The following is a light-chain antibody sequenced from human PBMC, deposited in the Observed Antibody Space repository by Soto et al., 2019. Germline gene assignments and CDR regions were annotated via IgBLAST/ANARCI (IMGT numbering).Light chain of an antibody. CDR2: RND. J-gene: IGLJ1*01. CDR1: SSNIGRNY. Sequence: QSVLTQPPSASGTPGQRVTISCSGSSSNIGRNYVYWYQQLPGTAPKLLIYRNDQRPSGVPDRLSGSKSGTSASLAISGLRSEDEADYYCAAWDDSLSGLYVFGTGTQLPVL. V-gene: IGLV1-47*01. CDR3: AAWDDSLSGLYV.